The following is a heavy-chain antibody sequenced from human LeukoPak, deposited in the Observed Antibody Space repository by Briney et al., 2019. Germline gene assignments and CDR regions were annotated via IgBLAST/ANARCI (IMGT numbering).Heavy chain of an antibody. V-gene: IGHV4-34*01. Sequence: SETLSLTYAVYGGSFSGYYWSWIRQPPGKGLEWIGEINHSGSTNYNPSLKSRVTISVDTSKNQFSLKLSSVTAADTAVYYCARGQGRFLEWLSLYNWFDPWGQGTLVTVSS. CDR2: INHSGST. CDR3: ARGQGRFLEWLSLYNWFDP. J-gene: IGHJ5*02. CDR1: GGSFSGYY. D-gene: IGHD3-3*01.